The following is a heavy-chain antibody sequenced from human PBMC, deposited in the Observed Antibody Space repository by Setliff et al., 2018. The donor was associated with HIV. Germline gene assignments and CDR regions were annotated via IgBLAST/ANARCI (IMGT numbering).Heavy chain of an antibody. CDR1: GFTFSSYS. CDR2: ISGNSGAV. D-gene: IGHD1-26*01. V-gene: IGHV3-48*01. Sequence: PGRSLRLSCAASGFTFSSYSMNWVRQAPGKGLEWVSFISGNSGAVTYADSVKGRFTISRDNARNSLYLQLNSLRAEDTAVYYCARDRGGSYTPLDFWGQGTLVTVSS. CDR3: ARDRGGSYTPLDF. J-gene: IGHJ4*02.